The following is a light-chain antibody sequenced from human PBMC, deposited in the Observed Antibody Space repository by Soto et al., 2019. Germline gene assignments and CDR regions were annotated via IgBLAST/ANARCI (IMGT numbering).Light chain of an antibody. V-gene: IGKV3-20*01. CDR3: QQHDILPIT. CDR1: QSVHFNY. Sequence: EVVLTQSPGTLSLSPGERATISCRASQSVHFNYLAWYQQKPGQAPRLLIFGASSRATGISDRFSGSGSGTDVSLTISRLEPEDFALYYCQQHDILPITFGQGTRWRL. CDR2: GAS. J-gene: IGKJ5*01.